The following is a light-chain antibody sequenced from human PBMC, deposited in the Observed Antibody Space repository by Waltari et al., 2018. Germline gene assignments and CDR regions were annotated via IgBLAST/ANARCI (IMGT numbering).Light chain of an antibody. V-gene: IGKV1-39*01. Sequence: DIQMTQSPSSLSTSLGDRVTISCRASQSITIYLNWYHQKPGKAPELLIYASSHLQSGVPSRFSGSGSGTDFTLTISSMQPEDFGNYYCQQTDSTPWTFGQWTKVEIK. CDR2: ASS. CDR3: QQTDSTPWT. J-gene: IGKJ1*01. CDR1: QSITIY.